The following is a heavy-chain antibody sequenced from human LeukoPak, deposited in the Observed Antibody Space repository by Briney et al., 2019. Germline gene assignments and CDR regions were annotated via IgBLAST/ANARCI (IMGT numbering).Heavy chain of an antibody. D-gene: IGHD3-10*01. V-gene: IGHV3-30*19. CDR1: GFTFSSFG. CDR3: VSPMIRGVTTYFDF. J-gene: IGHJ4*02. CDR2: ISYDGSNK. Sequence: GGSLRLSCAASGFTFSSFGIHWVRQAPGKGLEWVAVISYDGSNKYYADSVKGRFTISRDNSKNTLYLEMNSLRAEDTAVYYCVSPMIRGVTTYFDFWGQGTLVTVSS.